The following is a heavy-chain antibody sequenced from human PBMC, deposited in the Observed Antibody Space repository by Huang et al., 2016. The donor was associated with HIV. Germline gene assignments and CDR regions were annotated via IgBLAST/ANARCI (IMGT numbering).Heavy chain of an antibody. V-gene: IGHV1-2*02. D-gene: IGHD3-10*01. CDR2: VNPKSGAT. CDR3: ARAVVRGLIIRLDP. Sequence: QVQLVQSGAEVKKPGASVKVSCRTSGYIFTDYYIHWVRQAPGQGLEWMGWVNPKSGATNQAQRVQGRLHMTTDTSTSAVYMELANLRSDDTAVYYCARAVVRGLIIRLDPWGQGTLVTVSS. CDR1: GYIFTDYY. J-gene: IGHJ5*02.